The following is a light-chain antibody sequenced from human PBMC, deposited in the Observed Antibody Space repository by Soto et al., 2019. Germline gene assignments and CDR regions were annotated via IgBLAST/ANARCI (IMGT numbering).Light chain of an antibody. V-gene: IGKV3-20*01. Sequence: EIVMTQSPATLSVSPGERATLSCRASQSVCSSYLAWYQQKPGQAPRLLIYGASSRATGIPDRFSGSGSGTDFTLTISRLEPEDFAVYYCQQYGSSRTFGQGTKVDI. CDR2: GAS. CDR3: QQYGSSRT. CDR1: QSVCSSY. J-gene: IGKJ1*01.